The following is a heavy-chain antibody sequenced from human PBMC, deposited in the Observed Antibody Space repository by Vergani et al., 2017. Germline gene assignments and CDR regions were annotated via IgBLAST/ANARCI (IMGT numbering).Heavy chain of an antibody. J-gene: IGHJ4*02. CDR3: TRVGDGDYVIGFGFDY. Sequence: EVQLVESGGGLVQPGRSLRLSCTASGFTFGDYAMSWFRQAPGKGLEWVGFIRSKAYGGTTEYAASVKGRFTISRDDSKSIAYLQMNSLKTEDTAVYYCTRVGDGDYVIGFGFDYWGQGTLVTGSS. CDR2: IRSKAYGGTT. CDR1: GFTFGDYA. D-gene: IGHD4-17*01. V-gene: IGHV3-49*03.